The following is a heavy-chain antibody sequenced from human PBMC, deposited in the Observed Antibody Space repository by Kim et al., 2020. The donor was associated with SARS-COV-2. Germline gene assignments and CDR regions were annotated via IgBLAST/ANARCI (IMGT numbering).Heavy chain of an antibody. CDR2: MNPNSGNT. V-gene: IGHV1-8*01. J-gene: IGHJ3*02. CDR3: ARVTFTALDAFDI. CDR1: GYTFTSYD. D-gene: IGHD3-10*01. Sequence: ASVKVSCKASGYTFTSYDINWVRQATGQGLEWMGWMNPNSGNTGYAQKFQGRVTMTRNTSISTAYMELSSLRSEDTAVYYCARVTFTALDAFDIWGQGTMVTVSS.